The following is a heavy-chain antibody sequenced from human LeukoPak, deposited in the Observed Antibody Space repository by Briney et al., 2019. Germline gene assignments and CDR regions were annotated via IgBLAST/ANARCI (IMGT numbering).Heavy chain of an antibody. V-gene: IGHV3-23*01. J-gene: IGHJ3*02. CDR1: GFIFSNYA. Sequence: GGLRLSCAASGFIFSNYALMWVRQAPGKGLEWVSSITGRGDETFYADSVKGRFSLSRDNSKNMLYLQMYSLGAEDTAVYYCTRNARDPDMWGQGTMVTVSS. CDR2: ITGRGDET. CDR3: TRNARDPDM.